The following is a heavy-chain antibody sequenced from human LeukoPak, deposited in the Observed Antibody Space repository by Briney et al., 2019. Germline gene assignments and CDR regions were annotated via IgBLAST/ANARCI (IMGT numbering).Heavy chain of an antibody. D-gene: IGHD3-22*01. V-gene: IGHV3-15*01. J-gene: IGHJ4*02. CDR3: AQGSGFYYDY. CDR2: IKRETDGGTT. Sequence: NAGGSLRLSCAASGFTFSSYAMSWVRQAPGKGLEWVGLIKRETDGGTTDFAAPVKGRFTISRDDSKNTLYLQMNRLTSEDTAVYYCAQGSGFYYDYWGQGTLVTVSS. CDR1: GFTFSSYA.